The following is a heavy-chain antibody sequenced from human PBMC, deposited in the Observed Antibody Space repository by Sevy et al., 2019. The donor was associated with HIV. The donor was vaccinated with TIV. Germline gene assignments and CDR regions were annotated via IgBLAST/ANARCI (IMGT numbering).Heavy chain of an antibody. V-gene: IGHV3-23*01. Sequence: GGSLRLSCAASGFTISNYSMSWVRQPPGKGVEWVSTLSFGCGELNYADSVKGRFTISRDNSKSSVYLQMNNLRPEDTAVYYCAREGCTKPHDYWGQGTLVTVSS. J-gene: IGHJ4*02. D-gene: IGHD2-8*01. CDR1: GFTISNYS. CDR2: LSFGCGEL. CDR3: AREGCTKPHDY.